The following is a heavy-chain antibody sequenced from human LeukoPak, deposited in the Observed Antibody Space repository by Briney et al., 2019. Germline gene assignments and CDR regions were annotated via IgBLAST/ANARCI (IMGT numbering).Heavy chain of an antibody. CDR1: GDSMSSFY. D-gene: IGHD1-1*01. Sequence: SETLSLTCTVSGDSMSSFYWSWIRQPPGKGLEWIGYIHNNGITNYNPSLKSRVTISVDTSKNQFSLKLSSVTAADTAVYYCARVSWFPGTSYYYMDVWGKGTTVTVSS. CDR3: ARVSWFPGTSYYYMDV. J-gene: IGHJ6*03. CDR2: IHNNGIT. V-gene: IGHV4-59*01.